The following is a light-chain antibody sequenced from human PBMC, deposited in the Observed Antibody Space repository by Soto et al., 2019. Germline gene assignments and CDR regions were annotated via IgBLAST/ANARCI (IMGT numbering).Light chain of an antibody. CDR2: AAS. CDR1: QSISSY. J-gene: IGKJ2*02. V-gene: IGKV1-39*01. Sequence: DIQMTQSPSSLSASVGDRVTITCRASQSISSYLNWYQQKPGKAPKLLIYAASSLQSGVPSRFSGSGSGIEFTLTISSLQPEDFATYYCQQSYSTPSTFGQGTKLEI. CDR3: QQSYSTPST.